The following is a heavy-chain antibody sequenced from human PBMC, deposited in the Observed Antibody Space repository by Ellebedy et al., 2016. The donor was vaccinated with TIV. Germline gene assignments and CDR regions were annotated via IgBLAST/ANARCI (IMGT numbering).Heavy chain of an antibody. CDR1: RFTFTKYG. CDR2: VRYDGSIK. J-gene: IGHJ4*02. Sequence: PGGSLRLSCTASRFTFTKYGMHWVRQAPGKGLEWVALVRYDGSIKYYADSVKGRFTISRDNSKNTLFLQMNSLRAEDTAVYYCARDAAMVNGGIDYWGQGTLVTVSS. D-gene: IGHD5-18*01. V-gene: IGHV3-30*02. CDR3: ARDAAMVNGGIDY.